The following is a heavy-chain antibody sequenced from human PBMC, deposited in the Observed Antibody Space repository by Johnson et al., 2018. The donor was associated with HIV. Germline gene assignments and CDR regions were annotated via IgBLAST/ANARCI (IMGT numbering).Heavy chain of an antibody. CDR3: ARDFIAPELGDAFDI. D-gene: IGHD6-25*01. CDR2: IWYDGSNK. CDR1: SSNY. J-gene: IGHJ3*02. V-gene: IGHV3-33*01. Sequence: SSNYMSWVRQAPGKGLEWVAVIWYDGSNKYYADSVKGRFTISRDNSKNTLYLQMNSLRAEDTAVYYCARDFIAPELGDAFDIWGQGTMVTVSS.